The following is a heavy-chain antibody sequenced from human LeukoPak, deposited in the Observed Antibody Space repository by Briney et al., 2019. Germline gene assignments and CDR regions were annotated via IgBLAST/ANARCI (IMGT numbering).Heavy chain of an antibody. CDR3: ARFSGSSLFAY. Sequence: PGGSLRLSCTASGFAFSSYWMSWVRQAPGRGLEWVANIKQDGSEKHYVDSVKGRFTISRDNAKNSLYLQMNSLRAEDTAVYYCARFSGSSLFAYWGQGTLVTVSS. CDR1: GFAFSSYW. D-gene: IGHD1-26*01. CDR2: IKQDGSEK. J-gene: IGHJ4*02. V-gene: IGHV3-7*01.